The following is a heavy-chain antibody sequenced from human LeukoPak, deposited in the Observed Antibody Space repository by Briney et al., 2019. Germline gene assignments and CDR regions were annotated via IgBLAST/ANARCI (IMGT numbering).Heavy chain of an antibody. CDR1: GYTFTSYG. Sequence: ASVTVSCKASGYTFTSYGITWVRQAPGQGLEWMGWISTYSGDTNYAQKLQGRVTMTTDTSTSTAYMELRSLRSDDTAVYYCARGARNWFDPWGQGTLVTVSS. CDR3: ARGARNWFDP. V-gene: IGHV1-18*01. D-gene: IGHD5-12*01. J-gene: IGHJ5*02. CDR2: ISTYSGDT.